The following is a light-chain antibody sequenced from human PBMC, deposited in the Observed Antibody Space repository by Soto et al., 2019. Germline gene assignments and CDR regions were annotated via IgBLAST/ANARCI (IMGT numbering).Light chain of an antibody. CDR2: AAS. V-gene: IGKV1-39*01. CDR1: QNIRSY. Sequence: DIQMTQSPSSLSASIGDRVTITCRASQNIRSYLNWYQQKPGKAPKLLTHAASSMQSGVPSRFSGSGSGTDFTLTISSLQPEDFAAYYCQLSDSTLTFGQGTKVDIK. J-gene: IGKJ1*01. CDR3: QLSDSTLT.